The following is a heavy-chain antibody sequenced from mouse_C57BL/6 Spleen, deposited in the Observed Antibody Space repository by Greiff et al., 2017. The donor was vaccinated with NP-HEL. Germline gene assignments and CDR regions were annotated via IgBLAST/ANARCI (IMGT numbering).Heavy chain of an antibody. CDR3: ARGAYGSRFDY. D-gene: IGHD1-1*01. CDR2: IHPNSGST. V-gene: IGHV1-64*01. Sequence: QVQLQQPGAELAKPGASVKLSCKASGYTFTSYWMHWVKQRPGQGLEWIGMIHPNSGSTNYNEKFKSKATLTVDKSSSTAYMQLSSLTSEDSAVYYCARGAYGSRFDYWGQGTTLTVSS. J-gene: IGHJ2*01. CDR1: GYTFTSYW.